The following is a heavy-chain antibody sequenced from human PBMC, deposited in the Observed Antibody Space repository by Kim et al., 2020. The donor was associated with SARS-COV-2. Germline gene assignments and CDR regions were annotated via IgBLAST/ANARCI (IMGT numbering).Heavy chain of an antibody. CDR3: ARDVPIAAVRGGFDP. J-gene: IGHJ5*02. Sequence: SVKVSCKASGGTFSSYAISWVRQAPGQGLEWMGGIIPIFGTTNYAQKFQGRVTITADESTSTAYMELSSLRSEDTAVYYCARDVPIAAVRGGFDPWGQGTLVTVSS. V-gene: IGHV1-69*13. D-gene: IGHD6-25*01. CDR1: GGTFSSYA. CDR2: IIPIFGTT.